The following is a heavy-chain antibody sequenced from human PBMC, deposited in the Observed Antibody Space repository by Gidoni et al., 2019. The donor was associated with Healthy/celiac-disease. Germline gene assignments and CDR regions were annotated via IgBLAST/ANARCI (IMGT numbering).Heavy chain of an antibody. CDR2: ITHSGST. Sequence: LEWIGEITHSGSTNYTPSLKSRVTISVETSKNQCSMKLSSVTAADTALYYCARVGYCSSTSCRYNWFDPWGQGTLVTVSS. V-gene: IGHV4-34*01. CDR3: ARVGYCSSTSCRYNWFDP. J-gene: IGHJ5*02. D-gene: IGHD2-2*03.